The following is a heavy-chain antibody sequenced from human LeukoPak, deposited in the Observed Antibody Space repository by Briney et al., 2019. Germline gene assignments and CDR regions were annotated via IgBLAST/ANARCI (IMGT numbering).Heavy chain of an antibody. CDR2: IIPIFGTA. J-gene: IGHJ6*04. CDR1: GGTFSSYA. Sequence: SVKVSCKASGGTFSSYAISWVRQAPGQGLEWMGGIIPIFGTANYAQKFQGRVTITADESTSTAYMELSSLRSEDTAVYYCARDTLVYYYYGMDVWGKGNTVTVSS. V-gene: IGHV1-69*01. CDR3: ARDTLVYYYYGMDV.